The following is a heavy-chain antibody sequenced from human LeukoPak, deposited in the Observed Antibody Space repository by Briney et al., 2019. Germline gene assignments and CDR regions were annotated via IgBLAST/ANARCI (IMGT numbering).Heavy chain of an antibody. J-gene: IGHJ4*02. CDR2: ISGNNGNT. Sequence: ASVKVSCKASGYTFTSHGISWVRQAPGQGLEWMAWISGNNGNTNYVQKFQGRVTMTTDTSTNTAYMELRSLRSDDTAVYYCARDRMYTSSELDYWGQGTLVTVSS. CDR3: ARDRMYTSSELDY. CDR1: GYTFTSHG. D-gene: IGHD6-6*01. V-gene: IGHV1-18*01.